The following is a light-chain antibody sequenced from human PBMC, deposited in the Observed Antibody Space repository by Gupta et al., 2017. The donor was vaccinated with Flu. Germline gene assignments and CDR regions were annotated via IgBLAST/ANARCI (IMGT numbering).Light chain of an antibody. J-gene: IGKJ1*01. CDR3: QQYGSSPWT. CDR2: GAS. CDR1: QSVSSSY. V-gene: IGKV3-20*01. Sequence: GTLSLSPGERATLSCRASQSVSSSYLAWYQQKPGQPPRLLIYGASSRATGIPDRFSGSGSGTDFTLTISRLEPEDFAVYYCQQYGSSPWTFGQGTKVEIK.